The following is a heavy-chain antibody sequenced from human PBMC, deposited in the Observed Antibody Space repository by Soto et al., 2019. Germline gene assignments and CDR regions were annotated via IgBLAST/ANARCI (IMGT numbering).Heavy chain of an antibody. CDR3: ARVEYGDLIYVDT. CDR2: IGVFSGYT. V-gene: IGHV1-18*01. J-gene: IGHJ5*02. Sequence: QVQLEQSGAEVKKPGASVKVSCKASGYNFRDYRITWVRQAPGQGLEWMGWIGVFSGYTDYDQKFQDRVAMTTDTSTTTAYLELRSLRSDDTAVYYCARVEYGDLIYVDTWGQGTLVTVSS. CDR1: GYNFRDYR. D-gene: IGHD2-21*02.